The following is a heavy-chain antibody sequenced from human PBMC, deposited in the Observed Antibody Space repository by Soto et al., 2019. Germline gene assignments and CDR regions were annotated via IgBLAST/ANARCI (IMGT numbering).Heavy chain of an antibody. Sequence: QVQLVQSGAEVKKPGSSVKVSCKASGGTFSSYAISWVRQAPGQGLEWMGGIIPICGTANYAQKFQGRVTITADESTSTAYMELSSLRTEDTAVYYCASPVDTAMVSHYWGQGTLVTVSS. CDR1: GGTFSSYA. CDR2: IIPICGTA. J-gene: IGHJ4*02. CDR3: ASPVDTAMVSHY. V-gene: IGHV1-69*01. D-gene: IGHD5-18*01.